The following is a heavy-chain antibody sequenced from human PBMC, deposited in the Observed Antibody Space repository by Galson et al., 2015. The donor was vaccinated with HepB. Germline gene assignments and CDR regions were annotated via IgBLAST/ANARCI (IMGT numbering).Heavy chain of an antibody. V-gene: IGHV3-53*01. J-gene: IGHJ4*02. CDR2: IYSGGNT. CDR1: GFSVSSNY. D-gene: IGHD3-22*01. Sequence: SLRLSCAVSGFSVSSNYMTWVRQAPGKGLECVARIYSGGNTYYADSVKGRFTVSRDNSKNTLYLQMSSLRAEDAAVYYCARGLVSSGYYGDYWGQGTLVTVSS. CDR3: ARGLVSSGYYGDY.